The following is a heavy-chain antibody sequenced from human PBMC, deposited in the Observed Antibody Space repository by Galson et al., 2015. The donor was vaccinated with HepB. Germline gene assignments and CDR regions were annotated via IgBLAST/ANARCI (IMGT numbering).Heavy chain of an antibody. J-gene: IGHJ5*02. D-gene: IGHD6-25*01. CDR1: GFTFSDYY. CDR3: ARAALGWFDP. CDR2: IGSSGSMI. Sequence: SLRLSCAASGFTFSDYYMTWIRQAPGKGLEWVSYIGSSGSMIYYADSVKGRFTVSRDNRKNSLYLQMNSLRAVDTAVYYCARAALGWFDPWGQGTLVTVSS. V-gene: IGHV3-11*01.